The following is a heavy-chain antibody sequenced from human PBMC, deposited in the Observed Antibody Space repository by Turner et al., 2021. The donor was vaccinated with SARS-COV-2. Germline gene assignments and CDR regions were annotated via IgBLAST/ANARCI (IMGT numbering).Heavy chain of an antibody. CDR3: AREHSSGWHQSGAFDI. CDR1: GFTVSSNY. V-gene: IGHV3-53*01. J-gene: IGHJ3*02. CDR2: IYSGGST. Sequence: EVQLVESGGGLIQPGGSLRLSCAASGFTVSSNYMSGVRQAPGKGLGWVSVIYSGGSTYYADSVKGRFTISRDNSKNTLYLQMNSLRAEDTAVYYCAREHSSGWHQSGAFDIWGQGTMVTVSS. D-gene: IGHD6-19*01.